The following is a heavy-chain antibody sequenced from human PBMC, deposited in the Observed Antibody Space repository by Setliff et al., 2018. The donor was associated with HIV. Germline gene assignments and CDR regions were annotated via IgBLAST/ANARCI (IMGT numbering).Heavy chain of an antibody. CDR3: ASICGVDF. CDR2: IYDSGSS. CDR1: GASISSPNYY. J-gene: IGHJ4*02. V-gene: IGHV4-30-4*08. D-gene: IGHD2-21*01. Sequence: PSETLSLTCTVSGASISSPNYYWSWIRQNPGKGMEFIGCIYDSGSSYYNPSLKSRVVISLDTSKNQFSLRLSSVTASDTAVYYFASICGVDFWGQGTLVTVSS.